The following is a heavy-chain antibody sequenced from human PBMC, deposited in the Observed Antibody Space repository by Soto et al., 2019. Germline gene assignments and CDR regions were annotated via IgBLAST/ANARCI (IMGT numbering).Heavy chain of an antibody. CDR3: ARDSSYYYDSSGYPIDY. J-gene: IGHJ4*02. CDR1: GYTFTSYG. V-gene: IGHV1-18*01. D-gene: IGHD3-22*01. Sequence: GASVKVSCKASGYTFTSYGISWVRQAPGQGLEWMGWISAYNGNTNYAQKLQGRVTMTTDTSTSTAYMELRSLRSDDTAVYYCARDSSYYYDSSGYPIDYWGQGTLVTVSS. CDR2: ISAYNGNT.